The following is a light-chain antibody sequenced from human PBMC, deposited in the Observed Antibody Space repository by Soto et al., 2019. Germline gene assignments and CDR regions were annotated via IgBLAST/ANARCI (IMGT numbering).Light chain of an antibody. Sequence: SYELTQPPSVSVAPGKTARITCGGNNIGSKSVHWYQQKPGLAPVLVIYYDSDRPSGIPERFSGSNSGNTATLTISRVEAGDEADYYCQVWDSSSDPDVVFGGGTKVTVL. CDR2: YDS. V-gene: IGLV3-21*04. CDR3: QVWDSSSDPDVV. CDR1: NIGSKS. J-gene: IGLJ2*01.